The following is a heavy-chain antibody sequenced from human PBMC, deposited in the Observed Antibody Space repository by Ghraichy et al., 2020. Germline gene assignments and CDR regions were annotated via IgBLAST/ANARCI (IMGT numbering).Heavy chain of an antibody. CDR1: GGSISSGGYY. J-gene: IGHJ4*02. V-gene: IGHV4-31*03. CDR3: ASEGSGSPDYFDY. CDR2: IYYSGST. Sequence: SQTLSLTCTVSGGSISSGGYYWSWIRQHPGKGLEWIGYIYYSGSTYYNPSLKSRVTISVDTSKNQFSLKLSSVTAADTAVYYCASEGSGSPDYFDYWGQGTLVTVSS. D-gene: IGHD3-10*01.